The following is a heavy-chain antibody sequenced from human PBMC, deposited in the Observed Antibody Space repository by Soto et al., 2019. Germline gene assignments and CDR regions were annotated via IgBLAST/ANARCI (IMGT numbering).Heavy chain of an antibody. D-gene: IGHD3-10*01. J-gene: IGHJ4*02. CDR3: ASSYGSGYRAFDY. V-gene: IGHV1-69*02. Sequence: QVQLVQSGAEVKRPGSSVKVSCKASGDTFTFYSINWVRQAPGLGLEWMGRINPILSMSNYAQRFQGRVTMTADKSTSTAYMKQSSRRSEDTAIYYGASSYGSGYRAFDYWGQGALVTVSS. CDR1: GDTFTFYS. CDR2: INPILSMS.